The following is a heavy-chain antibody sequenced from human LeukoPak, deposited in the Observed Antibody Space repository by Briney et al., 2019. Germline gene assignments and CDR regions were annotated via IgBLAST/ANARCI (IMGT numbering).Heavy chain of an antibody. J-gene: IGHJ3*02. CDR2: ISGSGGST. V-gene: IGHV3-23*01. CDR1: GFTFSSYA. CDR3: ARVTTTVTTFDAFDI. Sequence: PGGSLRLSCAASGFTFSSYAMSWVRQAPGKGLEWVSAISGSGGSTYYADSVKGRFTISRDNAKNSLYLQMNSLRDEDTAVYYCARVTTTVTTFDAFDIWGQGTMVTVSS. D-gene: IGHD4-17*01.